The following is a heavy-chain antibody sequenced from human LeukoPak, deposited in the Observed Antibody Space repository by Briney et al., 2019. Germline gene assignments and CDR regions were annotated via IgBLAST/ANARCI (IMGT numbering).Heavy chain of an antibody. D-gene: IGHD6-6*01. V-gene: IGHV3-21*01. CDR3: AREGSIAAREFDY. Sequence: PGGSLRLSCAASGFTFSSYSMNWVRQAPGKGLEWVSSISSSSSYIYYADSVKGRFTISRDNAKNSLYLQMNSLRAEDTAVYYCAREGSIAAREFDYWGQGTLVTVSS. J-gene: IGHJ4*02. CDR2: ISSSSSYI. CDR1: GFTFSSYS.